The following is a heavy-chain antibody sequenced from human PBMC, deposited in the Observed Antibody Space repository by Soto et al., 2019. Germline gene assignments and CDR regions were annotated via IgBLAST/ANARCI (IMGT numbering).Heavy chain of an antibody. CDR3: VRDGGRGSWFDP. CDR1: ARTFSRYA. J-gene: IGHJ5*02. CDR2: IIPIFGTP. D-gene: IGHD3-16*01. V-gene: IGHV1-69*06. Sequence: SVKVSCKASARTFSRYAITWLRQAPGQGLEWMGGIIPIFGTPNYAQKFQGRITITADKSTSTAYMELNSLTYDDTAAYYCVRDGGRGSWFDPWGQGTLVTVSS.